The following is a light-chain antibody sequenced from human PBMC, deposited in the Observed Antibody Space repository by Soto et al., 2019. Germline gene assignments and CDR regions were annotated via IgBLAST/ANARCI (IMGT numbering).Light chain of an antibody. V-gene: IGKV1-39*01. J-gene: IGKJ1*01. CDR2: AAS. CDR1: QSISNF. Sequence: DIQMTQSPSSLSASVGDTVTITCRASQSISNFLNWFQQKPGKVPMLLISAASSLRPGVPSRFSGSGSGPDFFLSISSIQPEDFATYFCQQTYTIPSFGQGTKVDIK. CDR3: QQTYTIPS.